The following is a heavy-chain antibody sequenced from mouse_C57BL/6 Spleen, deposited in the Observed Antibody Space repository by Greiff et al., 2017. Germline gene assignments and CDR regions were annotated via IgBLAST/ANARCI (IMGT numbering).Heavy chain of an antibody. Sequence: QVQLQQSGAELVRPGTSVKVSCKASGYAFTNYLIEWVKQRPGQGLEWIGVINPGSGGTNYNEKFKGKATLTADKSSSTAYMQLSSLTSEDSAVYFCARYDDYDAIDYWGQGTSVTVSS. D-gene: IGHD2-3*01. J-gene: IGHJ4*01. CDR1: GYAFTNYL. V-gene: IGHV1-54*01. CDR3: ARYDDYDAIDY. CDR2: INPGSGGT.